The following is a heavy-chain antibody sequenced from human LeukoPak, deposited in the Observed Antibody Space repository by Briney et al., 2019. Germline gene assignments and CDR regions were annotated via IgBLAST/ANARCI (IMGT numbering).Heavy chain of an antibody. CDR1: GFTFSSYG. V-gene: IGHV3-33*01. D-gene: IGHD3-10*01. Sequence: GGSLRLSCAASGFTFSSYGMHWVRQAPAKGLEWVVVIWYDGSNKYYADSVKGRFTISRDNSKNTLYLQMNSLRAEDTAVYYCAREFSGGDYLEYWGQGTLVTVSS. CDR3: AREFSGGDYLEY. J-gene: IGHJ4*02. CDR2: IWYDGSNK.